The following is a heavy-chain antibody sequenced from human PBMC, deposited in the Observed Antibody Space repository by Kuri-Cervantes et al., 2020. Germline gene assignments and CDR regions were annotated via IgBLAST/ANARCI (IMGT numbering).Heavy chain of an antibody. CDR1: GFTFSNYW. Sequence: GGSLRLSCAASGFTFSNYWMSWVRQAPGKGLEWVANMNQDRSARYYVDSVEGRFTISRDNAKNSVYLQMNGLRAEDTAVYYCARVGYNDYDLDYWGQGTLVTVSS. V-gene: IGHV3-7*01. J-gene: IGHJ4*02. D-gene: IGHD5-12*01. CDR3: ARVGYNDYDLDY. CDR2: MNQDRSAR.